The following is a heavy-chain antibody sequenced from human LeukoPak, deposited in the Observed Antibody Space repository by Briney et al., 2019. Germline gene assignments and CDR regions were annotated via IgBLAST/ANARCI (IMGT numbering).Heavy chain of an antibody. CDR2: INHSGST. D-gene: IGHD3-9*01. CDR3: AICKQRPAYDILTGYFKAYYYGMDV. J-gene: IGHJ6*02. Sequence: SDTLSLTCAVYGGSFSGYYWSWIRQPPGKGLHWIGEINHSGSTNYKPSLKSRVTISVDTSKNQFSLKLSSVTAADTAVYYCAICKQRPAYDILTGYFKAYYYGMDVWGQGTTVTVSS. CDR1: GGSFSGYY. V-gene: IGHV4-34*01.